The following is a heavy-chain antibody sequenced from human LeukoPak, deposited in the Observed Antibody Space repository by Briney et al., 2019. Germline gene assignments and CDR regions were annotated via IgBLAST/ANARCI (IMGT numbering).Heavy chain of an antibody. Sequence: GGSLRLSCAASGLTFSSYWMSWVRQAPGKGLEWVANIKQDGSEKYYVDSVKGRFTISRDNAKNSLYLQMNSLRDEDTAVYYCAKHRFESGGYHSTDWGQGTLVTVSS. CDR2: IKQDGSEK. CDR3: AKHRFESGGYHSTD. CDR1: GLTFSSYW. V-gene: IGHV3-7*03. D-gene: IGHD3-22*01. J-gene: IGHJ4*02.